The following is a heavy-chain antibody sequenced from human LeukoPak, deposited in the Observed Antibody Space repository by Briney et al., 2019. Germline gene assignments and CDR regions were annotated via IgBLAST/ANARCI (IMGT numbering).Heavy chain of an antibody. Sequence: KSGGSLRLSCAASGFTVSDHYMSWIRQAPGKGLQWVSYVSSSGITIEYADSVKGRFTISRDNANNSLYLQMNSLSPEDTAVYYCARLRRIWNDVEMVDYWGQGTLVTVSS. CDR3: ARLRRIWNDVEMVDY. CDR2: VSSSGITI. V-gene: IGHV3-11*01. CDR1: GFTVSDHY. J-gene: IGHJ4*02. D-gene: IGHD1-1*01.